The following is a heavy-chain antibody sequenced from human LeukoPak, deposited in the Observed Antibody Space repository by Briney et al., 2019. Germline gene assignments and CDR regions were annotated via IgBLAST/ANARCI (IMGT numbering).Heavy chain of an antibody. Sequence: GESLKIPCKGSGYSFTSYWIGWVRQMPGKGLEWMGIIYPGDSDTRYSPSLQGQVTISADKSISTAYLQWSSLKASDTAMYYCARLGPKTPYYDYVWGSYRYDAFDIWGQGTMVTVSS. CDR1: GYSFTSYW. CDR2: IYPGDSDT. CDR3: ARLGPKTPYYDYVWGSYRYDAFDI. D-gene: IGHD3-16*02. V-gene: IGHV5-51*01. J-gene: IGHJ3*02.